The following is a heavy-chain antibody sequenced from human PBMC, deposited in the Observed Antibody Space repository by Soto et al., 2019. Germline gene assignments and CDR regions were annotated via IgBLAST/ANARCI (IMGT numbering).Heavy chain of an antibody. V-gene: IGHV3-30*18. CDR3: AKIPRGGYYYYYLDV. J-gene: IGHJ6*03. CDR2: ISYDGSNK. D-gene: IGHD6-25*01. CDR1: GFTFSSYG. Sequence: GGSLRLSCAASGFTFSSYGMHWARQAPGKGLEWVAVISYDGSNKYYADSVKGRFTISRDNSKNTLYLQMNSLRAEDTAAYYCAKIPRGGYYYYYLDVWGKGTTVTVSS.